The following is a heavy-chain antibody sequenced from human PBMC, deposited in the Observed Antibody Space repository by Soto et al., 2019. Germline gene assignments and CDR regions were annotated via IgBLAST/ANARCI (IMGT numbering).Heavy chain of an antibody. V-gene: IGHV5-51*01. J-gene: IGHJ5*02. Sequence: GESLKISCKGSGYSFTSYWIAWVRQMPGKGLECMGIIYPADSDTRYSPSFQGQVTISADKSISTAYLQWNSLKASDTAIYYCARPTYGDPTNWFDPWGQGTLVTVSS. CDR2: IYPADSDT. CDR1: GYSFTSYW. D-gene: IGHD4-17*01. CDR3: ARPTYGDPTNWFDP.